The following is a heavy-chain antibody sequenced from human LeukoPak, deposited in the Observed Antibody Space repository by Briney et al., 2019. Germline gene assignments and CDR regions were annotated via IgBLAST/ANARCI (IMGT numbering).Heavy chain of an antibody. V-gene: IGHV1-46*01. CDR3: ATEFGPGPRGDWFDP. D-gene: IGHD1-14*01. Sequence: ASVKVSCKASGYTFTSYYMHWVRQAPGQGLEWMGIINPSGGSTSYAQKFQGRVTMTRDTSTSTVYMELSSLRSEDTAVYYCATEFGPGPRGDWFDPWGQGTLVTVSS. CDR2: INPSGGST. J-gene: IGHJ5*02. CDR1: GYTFTSYY.